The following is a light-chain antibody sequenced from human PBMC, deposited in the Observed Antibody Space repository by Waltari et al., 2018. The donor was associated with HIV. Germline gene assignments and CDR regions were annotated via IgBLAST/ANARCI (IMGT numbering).Light chain of an antibody. CDR1: QSISTW. V-gene: IGKV1-5*03. J-gene: IGKJ1*01. CDR3: QQYNRPWT. CDR2: KAS. Sequence: DYQMTQYLSTLAASVGHRIPITCRARQSISTWLAGYQQKPGKAPKLLIYKASTLESGVPSRFSGSGSGTEFTLTISSLQPDDFATYYCQQYNRPWTFGQGTKVEIK.